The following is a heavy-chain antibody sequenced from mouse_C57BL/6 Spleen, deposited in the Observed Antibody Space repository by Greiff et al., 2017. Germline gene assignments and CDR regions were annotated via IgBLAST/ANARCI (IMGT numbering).Heavy chain of an antibody. CDR3: VRCETGMFAY. Sequence: EVQLQQPGPVLVKPGPSVKISCKASGFTFTDYYMHWVKQSHGKSLEWIGLGYPYNGGTSSNQKFKGKATLTVDTSSSTAYMELCRLTSEVSSSYDCVRCETGMFAYWGQGTLVTVSA. CDR1: GFTFTDYY. J-gene: IGHJ3*01. V-gene: IGHV1-36*01. CDR2: GYPYNGGT. D-gene: IGHD4-1*01.